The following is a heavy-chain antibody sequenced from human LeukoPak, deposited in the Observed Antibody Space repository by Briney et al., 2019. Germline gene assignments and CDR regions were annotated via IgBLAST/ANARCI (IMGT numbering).Heavy chain of an antibody. CDR3: AKDGVAAPPFDY. J-gene: IGHJ4*02. D-gene: IGHD6-13*01. CDR2: ISYDGSNK. Sequence: GGSLRLSCAASGFTFSSYGMHWVRQAPGKGLEWVAVISYDGSNKYCADSVKGRFTISRDNSKNTLYLQMNSLRAEDTAVYYCAKDGVAAPPFDYWGQGTLVTVSS. V-gene: IGHV3-30*18. CDR1: GFTFSSYG.